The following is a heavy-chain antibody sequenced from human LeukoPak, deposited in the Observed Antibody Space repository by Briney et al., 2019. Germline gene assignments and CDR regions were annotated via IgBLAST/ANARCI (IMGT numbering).Heavy chain of an antibody. CDR1: GYTFTDYY. D-gene: IGHD1-1*01. CDR3: ARDQGGTTAYGLDV. J-gene: IGHJ6*02. CDR2: VNPSGGVT. Sequence: ASVKVSCKAPGYTFTDYYIHWVRQAPGQGLEWVAVVNPSGGVTTYAQKFQGRVTVTRDTSTRTIYMEVSRLTSEDTAVYYCARDQGGTTAYGLDVWGQGTTVTLS. V-gene: IGHV1-46*01.